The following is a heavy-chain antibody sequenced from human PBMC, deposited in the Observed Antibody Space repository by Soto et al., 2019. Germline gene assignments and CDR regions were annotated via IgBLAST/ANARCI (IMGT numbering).Heavy chain of an antibody. CDR2: IYPGDSDT. CDR1: GYSFTGYW. Sequence: PGESLKISCKGSGYSFTGYWIAWVRQMPGKDLEWMGIIYPGDSDTRYSPSFQGQVTISADKSIGTAYLQWSSLKASDTAMYYCARHVGRGKILYYYYGMDVWGQGTTVTVSS. J-gene: IGHJ6*02. CDR3: ARHVGRGKILYYYYGMDV. D-gene: IGHD3-10*01. V-gene: IGHV5-51*01.